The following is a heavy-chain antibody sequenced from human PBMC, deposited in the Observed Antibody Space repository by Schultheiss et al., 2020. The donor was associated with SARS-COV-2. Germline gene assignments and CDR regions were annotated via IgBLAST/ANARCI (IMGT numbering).Heavy chain of an antibody. CDR1: GGTFSSYA. CDR3: ASGAHSSGWYNY. V-gene: IGHV1-69*01. J-gene: IGHJ4*02. Sequence: VKVSCKASGGTFSSYAISWVRQAPGQGLEWMGGIIPIFGTANYAQKFQGRVTITADESTSTAYMELSSLRSEDTAVYYCASGAHSSGWYNYWGQGTLVTVSS. CDR2: IIPIFGTA. D-gene: IGHD6-19*01.